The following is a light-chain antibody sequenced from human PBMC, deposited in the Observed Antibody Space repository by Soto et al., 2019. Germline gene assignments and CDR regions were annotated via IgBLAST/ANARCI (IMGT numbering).Light chain of an antibody. V-gene: IGKV1-39*01. CDR3: QQSYSTTWT. CDR2: AAS. Sequence: DIEMTESPSSLSASVGDIFTITLRASQSISSYLNWYQQKPEKAPKLLIYAASSLQSGVPSRFSGSGSGTDFTLTINSLQPEDFATYSCQQSYSTTWTFGQGTRLEIK. J-gene: IGKJ5*01. CDR1: QSISSY.